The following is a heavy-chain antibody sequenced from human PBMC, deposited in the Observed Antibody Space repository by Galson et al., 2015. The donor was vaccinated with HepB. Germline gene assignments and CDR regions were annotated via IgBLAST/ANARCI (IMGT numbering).Heavy chain of an antibody. D-gene: IGHD4-17*01. J-gene: IGHJ6*02. CDR3: ARSYGDYPGRYYYYGMDV. Sequence: PALVKPTQTLTLTCTFSGFSLSTSGMCVSWIRQPPGKALEWLARIDWDDDKYYSTSLKTRLTISKDTSKNQVVLTMTNMDPVDTATYYCARSYGDYPGRYYYYGMDVWGQGTTVTVSS. CDR1: GFSLSTSGMC. V-gene: IGHV2-70*11. CDR2: IDWDDDK.